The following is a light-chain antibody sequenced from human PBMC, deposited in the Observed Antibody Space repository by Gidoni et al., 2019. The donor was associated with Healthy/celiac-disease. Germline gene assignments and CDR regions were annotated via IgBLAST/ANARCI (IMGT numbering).Light chain of an antibody. CDR1: QRVLYSSNNKNY. Sequence: DIVMTQSPDSLAVSLGERATINCKSSQRVLYSSNNKNYLAWYQQKPGQPPKLLIYWASTRESGVPDRFSGGGSGTDFTLTISSLQAEDVAVYYCQQYYSTPWTFXQXTKVEIK. V-gene: IGKV4-1*01. CDR2: WAS. J-gene: IGKJ1*01. CDR3: QQYYSTPWT.